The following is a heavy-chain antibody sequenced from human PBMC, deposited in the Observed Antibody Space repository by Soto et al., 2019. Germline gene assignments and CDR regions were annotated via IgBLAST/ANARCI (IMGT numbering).Heavy chain of an antibody. D-gene: IGHD5-18*01. CDR1: GGSISSSSYY. Sequence: SETLSLTCTVSGGSISSSSYYWGWIRQPPGKGLEWIGSIFYSGSTYYNPSLKSRVTISVDTSKNQFSLKLSSVTAADTAMYYCGGRCYGGYSSGFDYCRMTGWRLGTTVSVS. CDR3: GGRCYGGYSSGFDYCRMTG. CDR2: IFYSGST. V-gene: IGHV4-39*01. J-gene: IGHJ6*02.